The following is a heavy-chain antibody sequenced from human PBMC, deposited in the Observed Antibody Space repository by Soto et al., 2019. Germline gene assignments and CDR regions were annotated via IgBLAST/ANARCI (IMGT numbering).Heavy chain of an antibody. D-gene: IGHD3-10*01. J-gene: IGHJ3*02. Sequence: PGGSLRLSCAASGFTFNNAWITWVRQAPGKGLEWVGRIKTKTDGGTTDYAAPVKGRFTISRDDSKNTLYLQMNSLKTEDTAVYYCTTQNSQWFGEFYPPHDAFDIWGQGTMVTVSS. CDR1: GFTFNNAW. V-gene: IGHV3-15*07. CDR2: IKTKTDGGTT. CDR3: TTQNSQWFGEFYPPHDAFDI.